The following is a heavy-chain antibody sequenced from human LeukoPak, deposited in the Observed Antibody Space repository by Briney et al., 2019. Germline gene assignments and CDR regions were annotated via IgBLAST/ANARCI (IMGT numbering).Heavy chain of an antibody. CDR1: GGSFSGYY. J-gene: IGHJ5*02. CDR2: INHSGST. Sequence: SETLSLTCAAYGGSFSGYYWSWIRQPPGKGLEWIGEINHSGSTNYNPSLKSRVTISVDTSKNQFSLKLSSVTAADTAVYYCARVYDFWSGYYKPLYNWFDPWGQGTLVTVSS. D-gene: IGHD3-3*01. V-gene: IGHV4-34*01. CDR3: ARVYDFWSGYYKPLYNWFDP.